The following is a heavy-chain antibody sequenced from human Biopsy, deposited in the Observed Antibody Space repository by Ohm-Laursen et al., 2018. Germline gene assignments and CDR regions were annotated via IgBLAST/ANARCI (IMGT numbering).Heavy chain of an antibody. V-gene: IGHV4-31*03. Sequence: SDTLSLTCRVSGASVKTSGYFWAWIRQRPGKGLEWIGYISYNERTHYNPSLTSRLAISFDTSNNRISLQLRSVSVADTAVYYCVREPKTGTAEAWYLDLWGRGSPVTVPS. CDR2: ISYNERT. J-gene: IGHJ2*01. CDR3: VREPKTGTAEAWYLDL. D-gene: IGHD3-9*01. CDR1: GASVKTSGYF.